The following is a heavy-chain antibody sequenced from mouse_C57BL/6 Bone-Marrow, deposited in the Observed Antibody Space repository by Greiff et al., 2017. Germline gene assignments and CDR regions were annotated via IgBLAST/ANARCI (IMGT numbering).Heavy chain of an antibody. Sequence: EVKLVESGGGLVQPGGSLKLSCAASGFTFSDYGMAWVRQAPRKGPEWVAFISNLAYSIYYADTMTGRFTISRENAKNTLYLEMSSLRSEDTAMYYCARGGTGYFDYWGQGTTLTVSS. CDR1: GFTFSDYG. V-gene: IGHV5-15*01. CDR3: ARGGTGYFDY. D-gene: IGHD3-3*01. CDR2: ISNLAYSI. J-gene: IGHJ2*01.